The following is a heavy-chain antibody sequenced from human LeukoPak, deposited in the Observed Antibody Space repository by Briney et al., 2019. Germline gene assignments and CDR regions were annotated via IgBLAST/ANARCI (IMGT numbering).Heavy chain of an antibody. CDR3: ASRGKIAAAVLYFDY. J-gene: IGHJ4*02. CDR2: IYYSGST. V-gene: IGHV4-39*07. CDR1: GGSISSSSYY. Sequence: SETLSLTCTVSGGSISSSSYYWGWIRQPPGKGLEWIGSIYYSGSTYYNPSLKSRVTISVDTSKNQFSLKLSSVTAADTAVYYCASRGKIAAAVLYFDYWGQGTLVTVSS. D-gene: IGHD6-13*01.